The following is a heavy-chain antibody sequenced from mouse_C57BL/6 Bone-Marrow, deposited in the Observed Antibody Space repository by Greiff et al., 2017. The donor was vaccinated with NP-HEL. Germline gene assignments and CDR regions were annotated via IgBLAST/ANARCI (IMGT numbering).Heavy chain of an antibody. CDR3: ARIGGDYNVY. J-gene: IGHJ2*01. Sequence: EVQLQQSGPELVKPGASVKISCKASGYTFTDYYMNWVKQSHGKSLEWIGDINPNNGGTSYNQKFKGKATLTVDKSSSTAYMELRSLTSEDSAVYYCARIGGDYNVYWGQGTTLTVSS. CDR2: INPNNGGT. CDR1: GYTFTDYY. D-gene: IGHD2-12*01. V-gene: IGHV1-26*01.